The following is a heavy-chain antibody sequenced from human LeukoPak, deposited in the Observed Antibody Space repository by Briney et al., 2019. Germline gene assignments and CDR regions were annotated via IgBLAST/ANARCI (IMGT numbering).Heavy chain of an antibody. CDR3: ARGQPAWFGELSNFDY. CDR1: GGSISSGGYY. CDR2: INHSGST. Sequence: SETLSLTCTVSGGSISSGGYYWSWIRQPPGQGLEWIGEINHSGSTNYNPSLKSRVTISVDTSKNQFSLKLSSVTAADTAVYYCARGQPAWFGELSNFDYWGQGTLVTVSS. D-gene: IGHD3-10*01. J-gene: IGHJ4*02. V-gene: IGHV4-39*07.